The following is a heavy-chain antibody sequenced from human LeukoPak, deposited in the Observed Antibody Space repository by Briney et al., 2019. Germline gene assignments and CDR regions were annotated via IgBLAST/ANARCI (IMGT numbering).Heavy chain of an antibody. D-gene: IGHD3-9*01. Sequence: GGSLRVSFAATGFTFSTYAMSWVLQPPGKVLEWVSAISGSGGTTYYADSVKGRFNISRDNTMNTLYLQMNSLRAEDTAVYFCERDTAYDILTGYSGGGFDIWGQGTMVTVSS. CDR3: ERDTAYDILTGYSGGGFDI. V-gene: IGHV3-23*01. J-gene: IGHJ3*02. CDR2: ISGSGGTT. CDR1: GFTFSTYA.